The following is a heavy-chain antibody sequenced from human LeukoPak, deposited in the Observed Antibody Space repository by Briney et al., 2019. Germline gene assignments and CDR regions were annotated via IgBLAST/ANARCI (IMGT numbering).Heavy chain of an antibody. J-gene: IGHJ6*03. D-gene: IGHD2-2*01. CDR1: GFTFGGYA. Sequence: QSGGSLRLSCAASGFTFGGYAMNWVRQAPGKGLEWVSGISGSADRSYYADSVKGRFTVSRDNSKNTLYLQMNSLRAEDTAVYYCAKDRDYCSSTSCTYYYYYMDVWGKGTTVTVSS. V-gene: IGHV3-23*01. CDR3: AKDRDYCSSTSCTYYYYYMDV. CDR2: ISGSADRS.